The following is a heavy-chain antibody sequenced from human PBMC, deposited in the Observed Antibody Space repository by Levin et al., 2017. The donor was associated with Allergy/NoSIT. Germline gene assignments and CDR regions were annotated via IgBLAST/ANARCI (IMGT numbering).Heavy chain of an antibody. J-gene: IGHJ4*02. CDR2: ISSSSSYI. V-gene: IGHV3-21*01. D-gene: IGHD3-10*01. CDR3: ARERRGAILGAFDY. Sequence: GGSLRLSCAASGFTFSSYSMNWVRQAPGKGLEWVSSISSSSSYIYYADSVKGRFTISRDNAKNSLYLQMNSLRAEDTAVYYCARERRGAILGAFDYWGQGTLVTVSS. CDR1: GFTFSSYS.